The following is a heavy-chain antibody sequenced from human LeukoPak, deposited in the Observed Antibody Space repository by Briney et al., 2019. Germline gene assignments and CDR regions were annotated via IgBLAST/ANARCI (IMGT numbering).Heavy chain of an antibody. CDR3: AREALGSGWYDDAFDI. J-gene: IGHJ3*02. CDR1: GFTFDDYG. CDR2: IWYDGSNK. V-gene: IGHV3-33*08. D-gene: IGHD6-19*01. Sequence: GGSLRLSCAASGFTFDDYGMSWVRQAPGKGLEWVAVIWYDGSNKYANSVKGRFTISRDNSKNTLYLQMGSLRAEDMAVYYCAREALGSGWYDDAFDIWGQGTMVTVSS.